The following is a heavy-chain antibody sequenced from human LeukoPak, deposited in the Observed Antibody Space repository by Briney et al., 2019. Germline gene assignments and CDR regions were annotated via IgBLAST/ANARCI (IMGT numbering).Heavy chain of an antibody. CDR1: GYTFTSYV. CDR3: ARDRSYYYDSSGYYLDY. J-gene: IGHJ4*02. Sequence: ASVKVSCKASGYTFTSYVISWVRQAPGQGREWMGWISAYNGNRNYAQKLQGGVTMTTDTSSSTAYMELRSLRSDDTAGYYCARDRSYYYDSSGYYLDYWGQGNLVTVSS. V-gene: IGHV1-18*01. D-gene: IGHD3-22*01. CDR2: ISAYNGNR.